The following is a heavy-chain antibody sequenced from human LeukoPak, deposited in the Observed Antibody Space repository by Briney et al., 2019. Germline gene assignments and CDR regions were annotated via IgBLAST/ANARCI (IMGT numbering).Heavy chain of an antibody. J-gene: IGHJ3*01. D-gene: IGHD6-19*01. CDR3: ARLAGTDAFDV. V-gene: IGHV4-4*07. CDR1: GGSTSTYY. CDR2: IYTSGNT. Sequence: PSETLSLTCTVSGGSTSTYYWSWIRQPAGKGLEWIGRIYTSGNTNYNPSLRSRVTMSVDTSKNQFSLKLSSVTAADTAVYYCARLAGTDAFDVWGQGTMVTVSS.